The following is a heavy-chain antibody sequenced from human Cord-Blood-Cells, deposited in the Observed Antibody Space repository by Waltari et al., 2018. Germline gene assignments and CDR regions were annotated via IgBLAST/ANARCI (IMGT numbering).Heavy chain of an antibody. J-gene: IGHJ6*02. CDR3: AKDLTGTTLYYYYGMDV. CDR1: GFTFSSYA. D-gene: IGHD1-7*01. CDR2: ISGSGGST. V-gene: IGHV3-23*01. Sequence: EVQLLESGGGLVQPGGSLRLSCAASGFTFSSYAMSWVRQAPGKGLEWVSAISGSGGSTNYADSVKGRFTISRDNSKNTLYLQMNSLRAEDTAVYYCAKDLTGTTLYYYYGMDVWGQGTTVTVSS.